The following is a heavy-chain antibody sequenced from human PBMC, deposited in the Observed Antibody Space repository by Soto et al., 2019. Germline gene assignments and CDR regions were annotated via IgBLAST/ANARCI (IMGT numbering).Heavy chain of an antibody. V-gene: IGHV3-23*01. CDR2: ISGSGGSK. Sequence: GSLRLSCAASGFTFSNYAVTWVRQAPGKGLEWVSTISGSGGSKYYADSVKGRFTISRDNSKNTVHLQMNSLRPEDTAVYYCARTTVVSGTPDFDYWGQGTLVTVSS. D-gene: IGHD4-4*01. J-gene: IGHJ4*02. CDR3: ARTTVVSGTPDFDY. CDR1: GFTFSNYA.